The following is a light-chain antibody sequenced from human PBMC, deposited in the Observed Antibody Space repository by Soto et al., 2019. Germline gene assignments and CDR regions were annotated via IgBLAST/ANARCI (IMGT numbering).Light chain of an antibody. V-gene: IGLV1-40*01. CDR1: SSNIGAGYD. J-gene: IGLJ1*01. CDR3: CSYAGSSTFVYV. Sequence: QSVLTQPPSVSGAPGQRVTISCTGSSSNIGAGYDVHWYQQLPGTAPKLLIYGNSNRPSGVPDRFSGSKSGNTASLTISGLQAEDEADYYCCSYAGSSTFVYVFGTGTKVTVL. CDR2: GNS.